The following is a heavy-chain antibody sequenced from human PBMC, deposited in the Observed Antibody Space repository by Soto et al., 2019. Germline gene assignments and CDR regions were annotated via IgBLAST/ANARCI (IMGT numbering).Heavy chain of an antibody. V-gene: IGHV3-33*01. CDR3: ARAGVYGSTPRGGMDV. Sequence: QVQLVESGGGVVQPGRSLRLSCAASGFTFGSYGMHWVRQAPGKGLEWVAVIWYDGSNKYYADSVKGRFTISRDNSKNTLYLQMNSLRAEDTAVYYCARAGVYGSTPRGGMDVWGQGTTVTVSS. CDR1: GFTFGSYG. CDR2: IWYDGSNK. D-gene: IGHD3-10*01. J-gene: IGHJ6*02.